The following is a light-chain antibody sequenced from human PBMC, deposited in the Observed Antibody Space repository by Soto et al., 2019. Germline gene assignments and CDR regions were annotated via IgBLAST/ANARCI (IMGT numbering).Light chain of an antibody. J-gene: IGKJ2*01. CDR1: QNINSH. CDR2: AAS. V-gene: IGKV1-39*01. Sequence: DIPMTQSPSSLSASIGDRVTITCRASQNINSHLNWYQQKPGKAPKVLIYAASRLQSGVPSRFSGSGSGTEFTLTIISLEPEDFATYYCQQSHITTLFTFGKGTKLEIK. CDR3: QQSHITTLFT.